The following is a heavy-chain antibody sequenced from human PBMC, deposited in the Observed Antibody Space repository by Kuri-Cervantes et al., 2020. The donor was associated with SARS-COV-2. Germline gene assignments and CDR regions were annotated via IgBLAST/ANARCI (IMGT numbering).Heavy chain of an antibody. CDR1: LYSISSGYY. D-gene: IGHD5-12*01. CDR2: IFHSGTT. CDR3: ALRIVATIGFDY. Sequence: SETLSLTCAVSLYSISSGYYWDWIRQSPGKGPEWIGSIFHSGTTYYNPSLRSRVYISLDTSKNQFFLKLSSVTAADTAVYYCALRIVATIGFDYWGQGTLVTVSS. J-gene: IGHJ4*02. V-gene: IGHV4-38-2*01.